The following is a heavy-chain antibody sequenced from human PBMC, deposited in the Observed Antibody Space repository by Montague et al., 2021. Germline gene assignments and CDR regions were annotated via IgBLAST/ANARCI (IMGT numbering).Heavy chain of an antibody. Sequence: YYADSVKGRFSVSRDNSENTVYLHLNSLKDEDTATYYCAKSFDISGYMFERGADSLGQGTLVIVST. J-gene: IGHJ5*01. D-gene: IGHD5-12*01. V-gene: IGHV3-23*01. CDR3: AKSFDISGYMFERGADS.